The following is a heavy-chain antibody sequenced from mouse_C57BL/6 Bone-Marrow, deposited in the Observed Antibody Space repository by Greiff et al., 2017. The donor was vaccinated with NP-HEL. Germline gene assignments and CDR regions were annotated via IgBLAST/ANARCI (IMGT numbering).Heavy chain of an antibody. CDR3: ARYYYGSSPWFAY. CDR1: GYTFTSYG. J-gene: IGHJ3*01. D-gene: IGHD1-1*01. Sequence: VKLKQSGAELARPGASVKLSCKASGYTFTSYGISWVKQRTGQGLEWIGEIYPRSGNTYYNEKFKGKATLTADKSSSTAYMELRSLTSEDSAVYFCARYYYGSSPWFAYWGQGTLVTVSA. V-gene: IGHV1-81*01. CDR2: IYPRSGNT.